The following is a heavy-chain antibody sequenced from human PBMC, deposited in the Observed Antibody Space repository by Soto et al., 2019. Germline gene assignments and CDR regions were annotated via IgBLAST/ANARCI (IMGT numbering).Heavy chain of an antibody. CDR1: GFTFSDYA. V-gene: IGHV3-23*01. CDR2: ISGSAGST. CDR3: AKEEGSTWYPTDY. D-gene: IGHD6-13*01. Sequence: PVGSLRLSCAASGFTFSDYAMSWVRQAPGKGLEWVSVISGSAGSTFYGDSVKGRFTISRDNSRNMVYLQMNSLRVEDTAVYYCAKEEGSTWYPTDYWGQGTLVTVSS. J-gene: IGHJ4*02.